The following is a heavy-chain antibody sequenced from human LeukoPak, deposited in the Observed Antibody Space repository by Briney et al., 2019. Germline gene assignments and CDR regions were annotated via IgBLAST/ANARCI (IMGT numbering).Heavy chain of an antibody. CDR2: INPASGGT. CDR3: ARVLFPSGPTHCFDP. J-gene: IGHJ5*02. CDR1: GYIFSGHY. V-gene: IGHV1-2*02. Sequence: ASVKVSSKASGYIFSGHYIQGVRQAPGQGLEWMGWINPASGGTNNAQKFHGRVTMTTDTSISTLYIELNSLRSDDTAVYYCARVLFPSGPTHCFDPWGEVALVTVSS. D-gene: IGHD2-21*01.